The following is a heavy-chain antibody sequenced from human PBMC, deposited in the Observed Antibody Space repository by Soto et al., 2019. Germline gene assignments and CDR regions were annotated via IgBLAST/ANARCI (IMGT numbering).Heavy chain of an antibody. J-gene: IGHJ3*02. Sequence: SETLSLTCTVSGGSISSSNYYWGWIRQPPGKGLEWIGSIYYSGSTYYNPSLKSRVTISVDTSKNQFSLKLSSVTAADTAVYYCARVTRDYGGNPDAFDIWGQGTMVT. V-gene: IGHV4-39*01. D-gene: IGHD4-17*01. CDR3: ARVTRDYGGNPDAFDI. CDR2: IYYSGST. CDR1: GGSISSSNYY.